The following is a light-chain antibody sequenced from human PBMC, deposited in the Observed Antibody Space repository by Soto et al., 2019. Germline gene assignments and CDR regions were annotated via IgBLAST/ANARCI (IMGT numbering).Light chain of an antibody. CDR1: SSDVGGYDS. CDR2: EVT. J-gene: IGLJ3*02. CDR3: GSYAGGTTLV. Sequence: QSALTQPASVSGSPGQSITISCNGSSSDVGGYDSVSWYQQHPGKAPKLLIYEVTKRPSGVSNRFSGSKSGNTASLTISGRQADDESDYYCGSYAGGTTLVFGGGTKLTVL. V-gene: IGLV2-14*01.